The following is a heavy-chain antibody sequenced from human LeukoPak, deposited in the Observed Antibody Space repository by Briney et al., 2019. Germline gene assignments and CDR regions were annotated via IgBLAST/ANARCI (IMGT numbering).Heavy chain of an antibody. J-gene: IGHJ4*02. CDR1: GFTFSSYS. CDR2: ISSSSSYI. Sequence: PGGSLRLSCAAPGFTFSSYSMNWVRQAPGKGLEWVSSISSSSSYIYYADSVKGRFTISRDNAKNSLYLQMNSLRAEDTAVYYCARVRDGYYYDSSGYYYFDYWGQGTLVTVSS. V-gene: IGHV3-21*01. CDR3: ARVRDGYYYDSSGYYYFDY. D-gene: IGHD3-22*01.